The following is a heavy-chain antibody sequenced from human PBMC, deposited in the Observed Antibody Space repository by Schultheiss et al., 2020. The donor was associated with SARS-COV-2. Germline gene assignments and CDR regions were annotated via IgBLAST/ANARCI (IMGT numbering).Heavy chain of an antibody. V-gene: IGHV4-59*01. CDR2: VRLSGST. CDR3: ARDAGNYYYYGMDV. Sequence: SETLSLTCAVSGDFFSTYYWSWVRQPPGKGLEWIGYVRLSGSTDYNPSLRSRVTISVDTSKNQFSLRLTSVTAADTAVYYCARDAGNYYYYGMDVWGQGTTVTVSS. CDR1: GDFFSTYY. J-gene: IGHJ6*02.